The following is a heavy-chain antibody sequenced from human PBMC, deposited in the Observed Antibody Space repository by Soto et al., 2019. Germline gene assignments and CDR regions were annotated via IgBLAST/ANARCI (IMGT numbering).Heavy chain of an antibody. V-gene: IGHV1-69*08. CDR1: GGTFSSYT. J-gene: IGHJ4*02. D-gene: IGHD3-10*01. CDR3: ARDLGVSKALDY. CDR2: IIPILGIA. Sequence: QVQLVQSGAEVKKPGSSVKVSCKASGGTFSSYTISWVRQAPGQGLEWMGRIIPILGIANYAQKFQGRVTITADKSTSTDYMELSSLRSEDTAVYYCARDLGVSKALDYWGQGTLVTVSS.